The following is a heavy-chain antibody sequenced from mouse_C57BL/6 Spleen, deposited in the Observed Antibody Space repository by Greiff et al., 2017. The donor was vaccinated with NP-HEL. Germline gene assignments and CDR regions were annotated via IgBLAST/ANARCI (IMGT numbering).Heavy chain of an antibody. D-gene: IGHD6-2*01. V-gene: IGHV5-4*01. CDR2: ISDGGSYT. Sequence: DVQLVESGGGLVKPGGSLKLSCAASGFTFSSYAMSWVRQTPEKRLEWVATISDGGSYTYYPDNVKGRFTISRDNAKNNLYMQMSHLKSEDTAMYYCARTILYYFDYWGQGTTLTVSS. CDR1: GFTFSSYA. J-gene: IGHJ2*01. CDR3: ARTILYYFDY.